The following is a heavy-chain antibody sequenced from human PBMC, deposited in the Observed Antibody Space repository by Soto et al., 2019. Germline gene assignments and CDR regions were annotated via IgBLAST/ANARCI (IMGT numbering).Heavy chain of an antibody. Sequence: PSETLSLTCSVSGASISSYYWSWIRQPPGKGLEWIGYIYYTGKTNCNPSLKSRVTISMDTSKNQFPLNLSSVTAADTAVYYCAREYGTTVTTFDYWGQGTLVTVSS. J-gene: IGHJ4*02. CDR2: IYYTGKT. CDR3: AREYGTTVTTFDY. V-gene: IGHV4-59*01. CDR1: GASISSYY. D-gene: IGHD4-17*01.